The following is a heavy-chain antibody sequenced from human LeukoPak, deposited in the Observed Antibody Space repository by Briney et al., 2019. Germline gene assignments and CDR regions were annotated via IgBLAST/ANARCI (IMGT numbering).Heavy chain of an antibody. CDR2: INPNSGGT. D-gene: IGHD3-10*01. V-gene: IGHV1-2*02. CDR1: GYTFNGYY. J-gene: IGHJ5*02. CDR3: ARDLLNYYGSGTPTKNWFDH. Sequence: ASVKVSCKASGYTFNGYYMHWVRQAPGQGLEWMGWINPNSGGTNYAQKFQGRVTMTRDTSISTAYMELSRLRSDDTAVYYCARDLLNYYGSGTPTKNWFDHWGQGTLVTVSS.